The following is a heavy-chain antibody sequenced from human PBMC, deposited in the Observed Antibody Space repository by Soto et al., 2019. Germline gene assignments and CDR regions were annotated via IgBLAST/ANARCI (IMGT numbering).Heavy chain of an antibody. J-gene: IGHJ6*02. V-gene: IGHV3-30-3*01. CDR1: GFTFSSYA. Sequence: GGSLRLSCAASGFTFSSYAMHWVRQAPGKGLEWVAVISYDGSNKYYAGSVKGRFNISRDNSKNTMDLQMNSLSPENTAVYYEERGEYDSSGYLGAYYYYGMDVWGQGTTVTVSS. D-gene: IGHD3-22*01. CDR3: ERGEYDSSGYLGAYYYYGMDV. CDR2: ISYDGSNK.